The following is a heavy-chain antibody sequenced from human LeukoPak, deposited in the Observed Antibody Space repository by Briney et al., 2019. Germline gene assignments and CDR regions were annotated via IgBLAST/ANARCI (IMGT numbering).Heavy chain of an antibody. Sequence: GESLKISCKGSGYSSTSYWIGWVRQMPGKGLEWMGIIYPGDSDTRYSPSFQGQVTISADKSISTAYLQWSSLKASDTAMYYCARILSHSSSWYYFDYWGQGTLVTVSS. CDR2: IYPGDSDT. J-gene: IGHJ4*02. V-gene: IGHV5-51*01. D-gene: IGHD6-13*01. CDR1: GYSSTSYW. CDR3: ARILSHSSSWYYFDY.